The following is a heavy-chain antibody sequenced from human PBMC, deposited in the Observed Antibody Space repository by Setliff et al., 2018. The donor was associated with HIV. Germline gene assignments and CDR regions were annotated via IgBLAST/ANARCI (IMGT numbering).Heavy chain of an antibody. V-gene: IGHV4-59*13. Sequence: PSETLSLTCTVSGGFIGTYYWSWIRQSPGKGLEWIGSVYYTGSTNYNPSLESRVTMSVDTSKNQFSLRLMSLTAADTAIYYCARVRVTLNGVAAGHHYMDVWGRGNTVTVSS. J-gene: IGHJ6*03. CDR1: GGFIGTYY. CDR3: ARVRVTLNGVAAGHHYMDV. D-gene: IGHD3-3*01. CDR2: VYYTGST.